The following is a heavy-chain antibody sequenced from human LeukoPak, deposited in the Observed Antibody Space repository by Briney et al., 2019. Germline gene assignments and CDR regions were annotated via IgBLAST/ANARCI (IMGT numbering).Heavy chain of an antibody. J-gene: IGHJ4*02. CDR3: ARHLYDYVWGSYGPSALDD. CDR1: GGSINSYY. CDR2: IYYSGST. Sequence: PSETLSLTCTVSGGSINSYYWSWIRQPPGKGLEWIGYIYYSGSTNYNPSLKSRVTISVDTSKNQFSLKLSSVTAADAAVYYCARHLYDYVWGSYGPSALDDWGQGTLVTVSS. V-gene: IGHV4-59*08. D-gene: IGHD3-16*01.